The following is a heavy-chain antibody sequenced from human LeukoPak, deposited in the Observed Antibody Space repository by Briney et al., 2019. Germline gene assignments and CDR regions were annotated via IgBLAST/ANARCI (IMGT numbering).Heavy chain of an antibody. CDR3: ARASWVSSTDAVR. Sequence: SGGSLRLSCAASGLSFSTFAMSWVRQGPARGLEWVSSIRDNGETFYADSVKGRFTLSSDSSRNTVYLQLNNLRVEDTAIYYCARASWVSSTDAVRWGQGTLVTVSS. J-gene: IGHJ4*02. CDR1: GLSFSTFA. CDR2: IRDNGET. V-gene: IGHV3-23*01. D-gene: IGHD3-16*01.